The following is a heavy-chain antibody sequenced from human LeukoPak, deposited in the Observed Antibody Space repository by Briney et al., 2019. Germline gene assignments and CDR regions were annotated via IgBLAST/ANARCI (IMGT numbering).Heavy chain of an antibody. CDR1: GGSISSHY. V-gene: IGHV4-59*11. CDR2: IYYRGST. Sequence: SETLSLTCTVAGGSISSHYWSWIRQPPGKGLEWSGYIYYRGSTNYNPSLKSRVTISVDTSKNQFSLKRSSVTAADTAVYYCARAVYDGFYYMDVWGKGTTVTVSS. J-gene: IGHJ6*03. CDR3: ARAVYDGFYYMDV. D-gene: IGHD3-22*01.